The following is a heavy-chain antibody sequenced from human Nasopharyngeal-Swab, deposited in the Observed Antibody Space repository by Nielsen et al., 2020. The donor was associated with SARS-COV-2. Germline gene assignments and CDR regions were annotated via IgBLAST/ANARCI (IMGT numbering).Heavy chain of an antibody. V-gene: IGHV1-3*01. J-gene: IGHJ4*02. D-gene: IGHD6-19*01. CDR1: GYTLSTYA. CDR2: INAGKGNT. Sequence: ASVKVSCKASGYTLSTYAMYWVRQAPGQRPEFMGWINAGKGNTIYSQKFQGRIRISRDTSANTVYMELNRLRSEDTAVYYCARVPAVAASRIGYWGQGTLVTVSS. CDR3: ARVPAVAASRIGY.